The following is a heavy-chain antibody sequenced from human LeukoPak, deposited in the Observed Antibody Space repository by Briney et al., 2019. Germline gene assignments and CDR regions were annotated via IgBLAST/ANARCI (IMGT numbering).Heavy chain of an antibody. D-gene: IGHD3-10*01. J-gene: IGHJ4*02. CDR3: ARRSSGTYYFDY. V-gene: IGHV4-4*02. CDR2: IYHSGST. Sequence: SETLSLTCAVSGGSISSSNWWSWVRPPPGKGLEWIGEIYHSGSTNYNPSLESRVTISVDKSKNQFSLKLSSVTVADTAVYYCARRSSGTYYFDYWGQGTLVTVSS. CDR1: GGSISSSNW.